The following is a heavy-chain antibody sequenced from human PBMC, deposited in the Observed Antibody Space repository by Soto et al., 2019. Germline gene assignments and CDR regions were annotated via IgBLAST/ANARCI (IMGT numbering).Heavy chain of an antibody. D-gene: IGHD3-22*01. J-gene: IGHJ4*02. CDR2: IIPILGIA. CDR1: GGTFSSYT. V-gene: IGHV1-69*02. Sequence: QVQLVQSGAEVKKPGSSVKVSCKASGGTFSSYTISWVRQAPGQGLEWMGRIIPILGIANYAQKFQGRVTLTADKSTSTAYMELSSLRSEDTAVYYCARALPYDSSGYHFDYWGQGTLVTVSS. CDR3: ARALPYDSSGYHFDY.